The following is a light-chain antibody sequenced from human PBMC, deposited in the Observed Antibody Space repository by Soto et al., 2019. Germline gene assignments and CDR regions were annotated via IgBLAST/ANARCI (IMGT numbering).Light chain of an antibody. CDR2: GAS. CDR3: QQYNNWWT. CDR1: QTLSSRH. V-gene: IGKV3-15*01. Sequence: TQSPGTLSLSPGERATLSFMASQTLSSRHLAWYQQKPGQAPRLLIYGASTRATGIPARFSGSGSGTEFTLTISSLQSEDFAVYYCQQYNNWWTFGQGTKVDIK. J-gene: IGKJ1*01.